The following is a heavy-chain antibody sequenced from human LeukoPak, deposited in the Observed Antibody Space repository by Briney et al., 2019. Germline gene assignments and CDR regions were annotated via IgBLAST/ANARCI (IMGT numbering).Heavy chain of an antibody. Sequence: ASVKVSCKASGYTFTNYYMHWVRQAPGQGLEWMGIINLSGGSTNYAQKFQGRVTMTRDTSTSTVYTELSSLRSEDTAVYYCARDGGLSWIVGATTVRGYFQHWGQGTLVTVSS. J-gene: IGHJ1*01. CDR2: INLSGGST. CDR1: GYTFTNYY. D-gene: IGHD1-26*01. V-gene: IGHV1-46*01. CDR3: ARDGGLSWIVGATTVRGYFQH.